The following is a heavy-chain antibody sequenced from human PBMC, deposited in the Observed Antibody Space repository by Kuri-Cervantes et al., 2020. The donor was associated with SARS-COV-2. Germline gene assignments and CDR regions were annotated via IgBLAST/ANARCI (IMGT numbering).Heavy chain of an antibody. CDR1: GFDSSGYW. CDR2: INQDGSLK. V-gene: IGHV3-7*01. CDR3: ARDGSGAVATIARFFDY. D-gene: IGHD5-24*01. J-gene: IGHJ4*02. Sequence: GESLKISCATSGFDSSGYWLSWVRQAPGKGLEWVANINQDGSLKNYVDSVKGRFTISRDNAKNSLYLQMNSLRVEDTAVYYCARDGSGAVATIARFFDYWGQGTLVTVSS.